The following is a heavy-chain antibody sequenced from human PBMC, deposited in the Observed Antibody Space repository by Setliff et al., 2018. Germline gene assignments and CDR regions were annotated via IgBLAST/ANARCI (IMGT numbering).Heavy chain of an antibody. CDR1: GFTFSNYA. CDR3: AKGGFVGISHHRAFDI. V-gene: IGHV3-23*01. CDR2: ISGSGGST. D-gene: IGHD2-21*01. Sequence: LRLSCAASGFTFSNYAMSWVRQAPGKGLEWVSGISGSGGSTYYADSVKGRYTISRDNSKNTLYLQVNSLRAEDTAVYYCAKGGFVGISHHRAFDIWGRGTMVTVSS. J-gene: IGHJ3*02.